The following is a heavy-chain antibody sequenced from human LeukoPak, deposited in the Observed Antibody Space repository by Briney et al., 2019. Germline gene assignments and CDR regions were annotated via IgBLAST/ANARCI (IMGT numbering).Heavy chain of an antibody. V-gene: IGHV3-33*06. CDR2: IWNDGSSE. D-gene: IGHD5-12*01. Sequence: PGGSLRLSCTASGFTFSTYGMHWVRQAPGKGLEWVADIWNDGSSEYYADSVKGRFTISRDNSKNTLYLQMNSLRAEDTAVYYCAKQVAYGGYSPIDYWGQGTLVTVSS. CDR3: AKQVAYGGYSPIDY. J-gene: IGHJ4*02. CDR1: GFTFSTYG.